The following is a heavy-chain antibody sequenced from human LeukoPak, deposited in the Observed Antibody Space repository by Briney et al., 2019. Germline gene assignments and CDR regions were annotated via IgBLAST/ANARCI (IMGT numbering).Heavy chain of an antibody. V-gene: IGHV4-39*01. CDR1: GGSISTISDY. J-gene: IGHJ6*02. CDR2: VYYSGST. Sequence: PSETLSLTCAVSGGSISTISDYWDWIRQPPGKGLEWIGSVYYSGSTYYNPSLKSRIIISVDTSKNQFSLKLSSVTAADTAVYYCARRGILYGMDVWGQGTTVTVSS. D-gene: IGHD3-16*01. CDR3: ARRGILYGMDV.